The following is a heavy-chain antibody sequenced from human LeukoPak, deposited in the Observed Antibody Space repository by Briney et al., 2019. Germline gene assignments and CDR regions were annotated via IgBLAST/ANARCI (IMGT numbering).Heavy chain of an antibody. CDR2: MYYSGST. CDR1: GGSISSDY. V-gene: IGHV4-59*01. Sequence: SETLSLTCIVSGGSISSDYWSWVRQPPGKGLEWIGYMYYSGSTNYNPSLESRVTISIDTSKNQFSLKLSFVTAADTAVYYCARVITAARFDLWGQGTLVTVSS. D-gene: IGHD6-13*01. CDR3: ARVITAARFDL. J-gene: IGHJ4*02.